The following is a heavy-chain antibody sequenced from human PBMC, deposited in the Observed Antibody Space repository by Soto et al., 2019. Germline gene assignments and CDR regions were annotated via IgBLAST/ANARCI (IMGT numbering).Heavy chain of an antibody. CDR2: ISSSSSTI. D-gene: IGHD6-19*01. CDR1: GFTFSSYS. Sequence: GGSLRLSCAASGFTFSSYSMNWVRQAPRKGLEWVSYISSSSSTIYYADSVKGRFTISRDNAKNSLYLQMNSLRDEDTAVYYCARPTVKGPYSSSPPDYWGQGTLVTVSS. V-gene: IGHV3-48*02. CDR3: ARPTVKGPYSSSPPDY. J-gene: IGHJ4*02.